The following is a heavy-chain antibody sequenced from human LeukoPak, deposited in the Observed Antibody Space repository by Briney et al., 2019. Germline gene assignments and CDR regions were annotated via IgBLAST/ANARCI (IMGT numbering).Heavy chain of an antibody. V-gene: IGHV3-30*18. Sequence: GRSLSLSCAASGFTFSSYGMHGVRQAPGKGLEGVAVISYDGSNKYYADSVKGRFTISRDNSKNTLYLQMNSLRAEDTAVYYCAKEGSRVTMVRGPKGDWFDPWGQGTLVTVSS. D-gene: IGHD3-10*01. CDR1: GFTFSSYG. CDR3: AKEGSRVTMVRGPKGDWFDP. J-gene: IGHJ5*02. CDR2: ISYDGSNK.